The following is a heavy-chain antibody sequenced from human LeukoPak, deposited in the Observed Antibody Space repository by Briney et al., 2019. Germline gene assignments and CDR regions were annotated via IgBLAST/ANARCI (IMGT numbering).Heavy chain of an antibody. CDR1: GYTFTGYY. CDR3: ARDLDGRSYYFDY. D-gene: IGHD3/OR15-3a*01. Sequence: ASVKVSCKASGYTFTGYYMHWVRQAPGQGLEWMGWINPNSGGTNYAQKFQGRVTMTRDTSISTAYMELGRLRSDDTAVYYCARDLDGRSYYFDYWGQGTLVTVSS. J-gene: IGHJ4*02. CDR2: INPNSGGT. V-gene: IGHV1-2*02.